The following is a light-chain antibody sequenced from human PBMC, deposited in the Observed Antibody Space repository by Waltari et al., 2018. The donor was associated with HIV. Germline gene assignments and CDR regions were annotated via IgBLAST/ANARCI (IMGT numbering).Light chain of an antibody. CDR2: LGS. CDR3: MQSLQLPLT. J-gene: IGKJ4*01. Sequence: IVLTQSPLSLPVIPGEPASLSFRSSQSLLHSSGFNYLDWYLQKPGQSPQLLIYLGSHRASGVSDRFSGGGSGTHFTLNLTRVEAEDVGVYFCMQSLQLPLTFGGGTKV. CDR1: QSLLHSSGFNY. V-gene: IGKV2-28*01.